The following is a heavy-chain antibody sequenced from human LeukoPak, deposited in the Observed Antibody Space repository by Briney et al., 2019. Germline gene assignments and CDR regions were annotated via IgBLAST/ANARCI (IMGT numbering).Heavy chain of an antibody. J-gene: IGHJ5*02. V-gene: IGHV4-39*07. CDR3: ARGAKRITIFGVVKNWFDP. Sequence: TSETLSLTCTVSGGSISSSSYYWGWIRQPPGKGLEWIGEINHSGSTNYNPSLKSRVTISVDTSKNQFSLKLSSVTAADTAVYYCARGAKRITIFGVVKNWFDPWGQGTLVTVSS. CDR2: INHSGST. CDR1: GGSISSSSYY. D-gene: IGHD3-3*01.